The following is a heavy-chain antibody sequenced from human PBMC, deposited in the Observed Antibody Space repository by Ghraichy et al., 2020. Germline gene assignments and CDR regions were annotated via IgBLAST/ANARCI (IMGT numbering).Heavy chain of an antibody. CDR1: GFTFSSYS. V-gene: IGHV3-21*01. CDR3: ARDPNDILTGYSLGWFDP. D-gene: IGHD3-9*01. Sequence: GGSLRLSCAASGFTFSSYSMNWVRQASGKGLEWVSSISSSSSYIYYADSVKGRFTISRDNAKNSLYLQMNSLRAEDTAVYYCARDPNDILTGYSLGWFDPWGQGTLVTVSS. CDR2: ISSSSSYI. J-gene: IGHJ5*02.